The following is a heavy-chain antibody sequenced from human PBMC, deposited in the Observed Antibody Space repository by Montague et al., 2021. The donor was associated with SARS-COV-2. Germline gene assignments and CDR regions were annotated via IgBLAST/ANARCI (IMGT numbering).Heavy chain of an antibody. Sequence: TLSLTCTVSGGSISSGGYYWSWIRQHPGKGLEWIGYIYYSGSTXYKPSLESRVTISVDTSKNQFSLKLSSVTAADTAVYYCARVVTIFGVGDTFDYWGQGTLVTVSS. V-gene: IGHV4-31*03. D-gene: IGHD3-3*01. J-gene: IGHJ4*02. CDR1: GGSISSGGYY. CDR2: IYYSGST. CDR3: ARVVTIFGVGDTFDY.